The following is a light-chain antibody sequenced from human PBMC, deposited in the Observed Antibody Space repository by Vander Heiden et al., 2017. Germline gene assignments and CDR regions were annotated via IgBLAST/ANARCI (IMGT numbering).Light chain of an antibody. Sequence: EMQITQAPSTLSASVGDRVTITCRASQSISSWLAWYQQKPGKAPKLLMYQASTLESGVPSRFSGSGSGTEFTLTISSLQPDDFATYYCQEYNSYSLTFGQGTKVEIK. CDR2: QAS. CDR1: QSISSW. J-gene: IGKJ2*01. V-gene: IGKV1-5*03. CDR3: QEYNSYSLT.